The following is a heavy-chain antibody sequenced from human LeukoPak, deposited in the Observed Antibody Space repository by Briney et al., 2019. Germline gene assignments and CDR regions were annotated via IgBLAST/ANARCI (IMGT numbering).Heavy chain of an antibody. CDR2: IIPILGIA. Sequence: SVKVSCKASGGTFSSYAISWVRQAPGQGLEWMGRIIPILGIANYAQKFQGRVTITADKSTSTAYMELSSLRSEDTAVYYRARVSNFWSGYPPRYYYYGMDVWGQGTTVTVSS. D-gene: IGHD3-3*01. CDR3: ARVSNFWSGYPPRYYYYGMDV. CDR1: GGTFSSYA. J-gene: IGHJ6*02. V-gene: IGHV1-69*04.